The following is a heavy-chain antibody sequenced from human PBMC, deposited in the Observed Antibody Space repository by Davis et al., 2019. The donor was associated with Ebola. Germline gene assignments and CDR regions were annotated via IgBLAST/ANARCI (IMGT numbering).Heavy chain of an antibody. CDR2: SRNQENHYNT. V-gene: IGHV3-72*01. J-gene: IGHJ4*02. Sequence: GGSLRLSCGVSGFPFSAYFMDWVRLTPGTGLEWVGLSRNQENHYNTEYAASVRGRFTISRDNSKNTLYLQMNSLRAEDTAVYYGARPDILTGFYYFDSWGQGTLVTVSS. D-gene: IGHD3-9*01. CDR1: GFPFSAYF. CDR3: ARPDILTGFYYFDS.